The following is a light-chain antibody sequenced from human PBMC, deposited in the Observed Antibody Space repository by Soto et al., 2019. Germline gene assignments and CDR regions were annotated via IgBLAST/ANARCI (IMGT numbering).Light chain of an antibody. CDR2: GAS. V-gene: IGKV3-20*01. CDR3: QQYGKLPLN. CDR1: QSVTSSY. Sequence: EIVLTQSPGTLSLSPGERATLSCRASQSVTSSYLTWYQQKPGQAPRLLIYGASTRAAGIPDRFSGSGSGTDFTLTISSLEPEDFAVYYCQQYGKLPLNFGQGTRLEIK. J-gene: IGKJ5*01.